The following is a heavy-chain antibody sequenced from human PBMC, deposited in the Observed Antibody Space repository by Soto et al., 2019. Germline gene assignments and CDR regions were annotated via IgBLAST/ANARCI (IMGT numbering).Heavy chain of an antibody. CDR1: GGAFSGYY. CDR3: ARTQVVPAAMRWFVP. D-gene: IGHD2-2*01. J-gene: IGHJ5*02. V-gene: IGHV4-34*01. CDR2: INHSGST. Sequence: QVQLQQWGAGLLKPSEPLSLTCAVYGGAFSGYYWSWLSQPQGQGLECIGEINHSGSTNYNPSLKRRVTISVDASKNQFSLKLSSVTAAYTAGYYCARTQVVPAAMRWFVPWGQGTLVTVSS.